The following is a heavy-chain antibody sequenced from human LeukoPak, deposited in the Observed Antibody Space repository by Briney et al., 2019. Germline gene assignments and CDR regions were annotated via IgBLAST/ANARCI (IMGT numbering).Heavy chain of an antibody. CDR2: ISSSGSTI. Sequence: GGSLRLSSAASGFTFSSYEMNWVRQAPGKGLEWVSYISSSGSTIYYADSVKGRFTISRDNAKNSLYLQMNSLRAEDTAVYYCARGRHYGAKKWGMDVWGQGTAVTVSS. D-gene: IGHD4-17*01. CDR1: GFTFSSYE. V-gene: IGHV3-48*03. J-gene: IGHJ6*02. CDR3: ARGRHYGAKKWGMDV.